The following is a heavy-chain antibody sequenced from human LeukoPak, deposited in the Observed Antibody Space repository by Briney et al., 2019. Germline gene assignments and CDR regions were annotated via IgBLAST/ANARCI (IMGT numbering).Heavy chain of an antibody. J-gene: IGHJ5*02. D-gene: IGHD2-21*01. CDR1: GYTFTGYY. Sequence: ASLKVSCKASGYTFTGYYMHWVRQAPGQRLEWMGWINPNSGGTNYAQKFQGRVTMTRDTSISTAYMELSRLRSDDTAVYYCARSRARLNWFDPWGQGTLVTVSS. CDR3: ARSRARLNWFDP. V-gene: IGHV1-2*02. CDR2: INPNSGGT.